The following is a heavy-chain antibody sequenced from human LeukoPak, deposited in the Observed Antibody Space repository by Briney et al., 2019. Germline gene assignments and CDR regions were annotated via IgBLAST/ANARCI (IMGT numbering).Heavy chain of an antibody. D-gene: IGHD3-22*01. CDR3: ARHDRLGFDF. Sequence: PSETLSLTCTVSGGSISSSGDYWAWIRRPPGKGLEWIGSIYYTGSAYYNPSLKSRVTISLDTSRNQFSLKLSSVTAADTAVYYCARHDRLGFDFWGQGTLVTVSS. CDR2: IYYTGSA. V-gene: IGHV4-39*01. CDR1: GGSISSSGDY. J-gene: IGHJ4*02.